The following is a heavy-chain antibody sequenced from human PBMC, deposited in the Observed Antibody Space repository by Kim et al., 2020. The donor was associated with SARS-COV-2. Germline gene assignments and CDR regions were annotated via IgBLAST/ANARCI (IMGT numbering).Heavy chain of an antibody. CDR1: GFTFSSYA. V-gene: IGHV3-23*01. D-gene: IGHD3-10*01. J-gene: IGHJ3*02. CDR3: AKKGRGIWVGEGDAFDI. CDR2: ISGSGGST. Sequence: GGSLRLSCAASGFTFSSYAMSWVRQAPGKGLEWVSAISGSGGSTYYADSVKGRFTISRDNSKNTLYLQMNSLRAEDTAVYYCAKKGRGIWVGEGDAFDIWGHGTMVTVSS.